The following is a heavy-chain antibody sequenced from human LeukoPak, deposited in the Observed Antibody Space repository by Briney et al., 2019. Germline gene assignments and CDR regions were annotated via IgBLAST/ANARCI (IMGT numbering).Heavy chain of an antibody. CDR1: GGSISSYY. CDR2: IYYSGST. V-gene: IGHV4-59*01. J-gene: IGHJ2*01. Sequence: SETLSLTCTVSGGSISSYYWSWIRQPPGKGLEWIGYIYYSGSTNYNPSLKSRVTISVDTSKNQFSLKLSSVTAADTAVYYCARDNRPVYSSGWHADWYFDLWGRGTLVTVSS. CDR3: ARDNRPVYSSGWHADWYFDL. D-gene: IGHD6-19*01.